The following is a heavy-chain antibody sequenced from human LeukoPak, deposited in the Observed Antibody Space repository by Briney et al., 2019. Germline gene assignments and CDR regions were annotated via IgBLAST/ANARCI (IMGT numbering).Heavy chain of an antibody. CDR1: GFTVSSNY. D-gene: IGHD3-22*01. J-gene: IGHJ4*02. V-gene: IGHV3-66*02. CDR3: ARDSYYDSSGYFDY. Sequence: GGSLRLSCAASGFTVSSNYMSWVRQAPGKGLEWVSVIYSGGSTYYADSVKGRFTISRDNSKNTLYLQMNSLRAEDTAEYYCARDSYYDSSGYFDYWGQGTLVTVSS. CDR2: IYSGGST.